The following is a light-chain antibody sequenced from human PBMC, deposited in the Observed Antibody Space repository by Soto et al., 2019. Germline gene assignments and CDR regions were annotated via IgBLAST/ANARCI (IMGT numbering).Light chain of an antibody. CDR1: SSDVGGYNY. CDR3: SSYTSSSTVV. CDR2: DVR. V-gene: IGLV2-14*01. Sequence: QSALTQPASVSGSPGQSITISCTGTSSDVGGYNYVSWYQQHPGKAPKLMIFDVRNRPSGVSNRFSGSKSGNTASLTISGLQAADEADYYCSSYTSSSTVVFGTGTKVTVL. J-gene: IGLJ1*01.